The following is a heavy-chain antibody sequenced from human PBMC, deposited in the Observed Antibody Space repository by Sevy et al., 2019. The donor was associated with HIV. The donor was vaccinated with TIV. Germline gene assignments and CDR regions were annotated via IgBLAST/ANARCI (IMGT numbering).Heavy chain of an antibody. J-gene: IGHJ4*01. Sequence: GGSLRLSCAASGFTFSSYVMSWVRQAPGKGLQWVSAVSASGIRTYYTDSVKGRFTISRDNSKNMLHMQMNSLRAEDTAVYYCAKVRSTMIPATGNFDYWGQGTLVTVSS. CDR2: VSASGIRT. CDR1: GFTFSSYV. D-gene: IGHD1-1*01. CDR3: AKVRSTMIPATGNFDY. V-gene: IGHV3-23*01.